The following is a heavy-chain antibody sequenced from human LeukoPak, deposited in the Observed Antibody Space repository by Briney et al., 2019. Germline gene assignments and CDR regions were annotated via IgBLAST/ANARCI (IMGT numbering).Heavy chain of an antibody. CDR1: GFTFSSYA. Sequence: GGSLRLSCAASGFTFSSYAMSWVRQAPGKGLEWVSAISGSGGSTYYADSVKGRFTISRDNSKNTLYLQMNSLRAEDTAVYYCAKDFYLFDFWSGDYWGQGTLVTVSS. CDR3: AKDFYLFDFWSGDY. J-gene: IGHJ4*02. CDR2: ISGSGGST. D-gene: IGHD3-3*01. V-gene: IGHV3-23*01.